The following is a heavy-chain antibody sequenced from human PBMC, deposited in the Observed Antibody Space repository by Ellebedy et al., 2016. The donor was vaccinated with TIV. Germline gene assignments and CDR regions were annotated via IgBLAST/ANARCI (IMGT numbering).Heavy chain of an antibody. CDR3: ARGRKSSNWYAYGLDV. CDR2: IIPNNDKT. CDR1: GYTFTDYD. V-gene: IGHV1-8*01. J-gene: IGHJ6*02. Sequence: ASVKVSCXASGYTFTDYDINWVRQAPGQGLEWMGWIIPNNDKTVYAQKFQGRITMTRDTSISTAYMELSSLTSEDTAIYYCARGRKSSNWYAYGLDVWGPGATVTVSS. D-gene: IGHD6-13*01.